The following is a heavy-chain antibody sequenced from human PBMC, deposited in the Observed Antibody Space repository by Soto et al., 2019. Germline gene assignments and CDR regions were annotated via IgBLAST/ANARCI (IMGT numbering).Heavy chain of an antibody. V-gene: IGHV3-72*01. J-gene: IGHJ4*02. Sequence: EVQLVESGGGLVQPGGSLRLSCAASGFTFSDHHMDWVRQAPGKGLEWVGRIRNKVNSYTTEDAASVKGRFTISRDDSKNSMYLQMNSLKSEDTAVYYCTRAAAYTGDDRSFDFWVQGTLVTVSS. CDR1: GFTFSDHH. D-gene: IGHD5-12*01. CDR3: TRAAAYTGDDRSFDF. CDR2: IRNKVNSYTT.